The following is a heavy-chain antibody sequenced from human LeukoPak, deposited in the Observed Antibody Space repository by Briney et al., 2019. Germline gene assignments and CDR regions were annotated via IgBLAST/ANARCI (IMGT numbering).Heavy chain of an antibody. Sequence: GKSLRLSCAASGFTFNNYGMHWVRQGPGKGLEWVSTISGSGGSTYYADSVKGRFTVSRDNSKNTLYLQMNSLRADDTAVYYCAKDMEGSVADYFDYWGQGTLVTVSS. D-gene: IGHD3-10*01. V-gene: IGHV3-23*01. CDR3: AKDMEGSVADYFDY. CDR1: GFTFNNYG. CDR2: ISGSGGST. J-gene: IGHJ4*02.